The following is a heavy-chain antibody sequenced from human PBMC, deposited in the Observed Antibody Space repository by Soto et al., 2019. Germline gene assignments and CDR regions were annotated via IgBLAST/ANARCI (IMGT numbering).Heavy chain of an antibody. J-gene: IGHJ4*02. CDR3: ARLWGSGSYTHLDY. V-gene: IGHV4-59*08. CDR2: IYYSGST. D-gene: IGHD3-10*01. Sequence: SETLPLTCTVSGGSISSYYWSLIRQPPGKGLEWIGYIYYSGSTNYNPSRKSRVTISVDTSKNQFSLKLSSVTAADTAVYYCARLWGSGSYTHLDYWGQGTLVTVS. CDR1: GGSISSYY.